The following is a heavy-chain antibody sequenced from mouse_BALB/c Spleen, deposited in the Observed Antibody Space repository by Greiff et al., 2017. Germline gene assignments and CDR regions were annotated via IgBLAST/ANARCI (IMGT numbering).Heavy chain of an antibody. V-gene: IGHV1S22*01. J-gene: IGHJ2*01. CDR2: IYPGSGST. D-gene: IGHD2-3*01. Sequence: LQQPGSELVRPGASVKLSCKASGYTFTSYWMHWVKQRPGQGLEWIGNIYPGSGSTNYDEKFKSKATLTVDTSSSTAYMQLSSLTSEDSAVYYCTRGDGYYYLDYWGRGTTRTVSS. CDR1: GYTFTSYW. CDR3: TRGDGYYYLDY.